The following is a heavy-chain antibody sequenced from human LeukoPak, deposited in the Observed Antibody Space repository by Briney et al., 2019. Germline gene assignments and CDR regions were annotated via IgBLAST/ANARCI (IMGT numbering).Heavy chain of an antibody. CDR2: MNPNSGNT. V-gene: IGHV1-8*01. CDR3: ARGRRGLRFLEWGKTRNAFDI. D-gene: IGHD3-3*01. Sequence: ASVKVSCKASGYTFTSYDINWVRQATGQGLEWMGWMNPNSGNTGYAQKFQGRVTMTRNTSISTACMELSSLRSEDTAVYYCARGRRGLRFLEWGKTRNAFDIWGQGTMVTVSS. CDR1: GYTFTSYD. J-gene: IGHJ3*02.